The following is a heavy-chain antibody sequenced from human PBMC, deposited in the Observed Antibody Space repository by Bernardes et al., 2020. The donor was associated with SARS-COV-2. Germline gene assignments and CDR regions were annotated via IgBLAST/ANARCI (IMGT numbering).Heavy chain of an antibody. V-gene: IGHV1-18*04. CDR1: GYSFSNHD. Sequence: ASVKVSCTASGYSFSNHDMNWVRQAPGQGLEWVGWISPHSANTNYAQNLQGRVSMTTDASARTGYMELRSLRSYHTAVYYCWVRVETGGVVFDHWGQGTLVTVSP. CDR2: ISPHSANT. J-gene: IGHJ4*02. D-gene: IGHD1-26*01. CDR3: WVRVETGGVVFDH.